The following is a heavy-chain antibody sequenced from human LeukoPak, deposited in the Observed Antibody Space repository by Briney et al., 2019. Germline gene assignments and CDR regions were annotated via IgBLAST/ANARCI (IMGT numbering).Heavy chain of an antibody. Sequence: GGSLRLSCAASGFTFNSFWMNWVRQAPGKRLEWVASIEQDGSEKYYVDFVKGRFTISRDNAKNPLYLQMNSLRAEDTAFYYCARGPFYYFDSWSQGTLVTVSS. CDR2: IEQDGSEK. CDR3: ARGPFYYFDS. J-gene: IGHJ4*02. CDR1: GFTFNSFW. V-gene: IGHV3-7*03.